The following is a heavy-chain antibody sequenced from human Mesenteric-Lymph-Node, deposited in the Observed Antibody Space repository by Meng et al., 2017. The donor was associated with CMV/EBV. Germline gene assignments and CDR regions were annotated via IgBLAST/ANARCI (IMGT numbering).Heavy chain of an antibody. CDR1: GHNLNSYG. CDR2: ISIYNANT. CDR3: AREVYCGSTSCYTEAPFDY. Sequence: ASVKVSCKASGHNLNSYGISWVRQAPGQGLEWMGWISIYNANTNYAQKFQGRVTMTTDTSTSTAYMELRSLTSDDTAVYYCAREVYCGSTSCYTEAPFDYWGQGTLVTVSS. J-gene: IGHJ4*02. D-gene: IGHD2-2*02. V-gene: IGHV1-18*01.